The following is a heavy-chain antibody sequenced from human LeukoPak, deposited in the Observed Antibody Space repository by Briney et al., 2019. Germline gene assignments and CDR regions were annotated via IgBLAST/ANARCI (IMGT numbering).Heavy chain of an antibody. CDR2: ISAYNGNT. D-gene: IGHD3-3*01. J-gene: IGHJ6*02. Sequence: ASVKVSCKAAGYTFIRYGISWVRQAPGQGLEWMGWISAYNGNTKNVQKFQGRVTMTTDTSTSTAYMELRSLRSDDTAVYYCAREGSITIGMDVWGQGTTVTVSS. CDR3: AREGSITIGMDV. V-gene: IGHV1-18*01. CDR1: GYTFIRYG.